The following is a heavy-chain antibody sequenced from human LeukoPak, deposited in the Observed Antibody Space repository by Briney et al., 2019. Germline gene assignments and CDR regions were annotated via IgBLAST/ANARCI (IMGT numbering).Heavy chain of an antibody. D-gene: IGHD3-3*01. CDR3: AGMGGGYDFWSGIRGYFDY. CDR1: GLTFSTYS. V-gene: IGHV3-21*06. J-gene: IGHJ4*02. CDR2: ISGSSSYK. Sequence: GGSLRLSCAASGLTFSTYSMNWVRQAPGKGLEWVSSISGSSSYKYYADSVKGRFSISRDNAKNSLYLQMNSLRAEDMAVYYCAGMGGGYDFWSGIRGYFDYWGQGTLVTVSS.